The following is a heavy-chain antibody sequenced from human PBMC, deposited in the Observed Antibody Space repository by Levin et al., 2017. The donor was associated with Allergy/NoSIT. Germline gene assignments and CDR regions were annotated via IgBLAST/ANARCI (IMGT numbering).Heavy chain of an antibody. V-gene: IGHV3-23*01. CDR2: ISGGGGST. CDR1: GFTFNDFA. J-gene: IGHJ2*01. D-gene: IGHD6-6*01. CDR3: AKDGRPRSRMASRQSRNWYFDF. Sequence: GGSLRLSCVVSGFTFNDFAMSWVRQAPGKGLEWVSGISGGGGSTFYADSVKGRFSISRDNSRNTLYLQMSGLRAEDTALYYCAKDGRPRSRMASRQSRNWYFDFWGRGALVTVSS.